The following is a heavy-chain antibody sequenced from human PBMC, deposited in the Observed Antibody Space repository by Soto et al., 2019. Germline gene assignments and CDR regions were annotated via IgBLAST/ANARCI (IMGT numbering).Heavy chain of an antibody. CDR3: SKDPYYDFWSGYRNYYYYGMDV. J-gene: IGHJ6*02. V-gene: IGHV3-23*01. CDR2: ISGSGGST. Sequence: VGSLRLSCAASGFTFSSYAMSWVRQAPGKGLEWVSAISGSGGSTYYADSVKGRFTISRDNSKNTLYLQMNSLRAEDTAVYYCSKDPYYDFWSGYRNYYYYGMDVWGQGTTVTVSS. D-gene: IGHD3-3*01. CDR1: GFTFSSYA.